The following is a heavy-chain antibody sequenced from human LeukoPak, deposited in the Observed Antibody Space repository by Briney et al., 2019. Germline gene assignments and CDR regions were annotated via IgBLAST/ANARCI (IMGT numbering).Heavy chain of an antibody. J-gene: IGHJ6*02. CDR1: GFTFSNYG. CDR2: IWYDGSNT. D-gene: IGHD4-11*01. Sequence: GRSLRLSCTASGFTFSNYGMHWVRQAPGKGLEWVAAIWYDGSNTYYVDSVKGRFAISRDNSKSTLYLQMNSLRAEDTAVYYCARGDYSCYYVMDVWGQGTTVTVSS. CDR3: ARGDYSCYYVMDV. V-gene: IGHV3-33*01.